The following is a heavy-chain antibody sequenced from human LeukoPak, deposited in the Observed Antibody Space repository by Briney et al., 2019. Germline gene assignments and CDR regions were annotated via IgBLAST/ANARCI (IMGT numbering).Heavy chain of an antibody. CDR1: VRSISSHY. CDR3: ATLGASGPDY. D-gene: IGHD2-8*02. V-gene: IGHV4-59*08. Sequence: PSETLSLTCTVSVRSISSHYWNWIRQPPGKGLEWIGYVFYTGYTNYNPSLKSRVTISLDTSKKQFSLRLSSVTAADTAVYYCATLGASGPDYWGQGTLVTVSS. CDR2: VFYTGYT. J-gene: IGHJ4*02.